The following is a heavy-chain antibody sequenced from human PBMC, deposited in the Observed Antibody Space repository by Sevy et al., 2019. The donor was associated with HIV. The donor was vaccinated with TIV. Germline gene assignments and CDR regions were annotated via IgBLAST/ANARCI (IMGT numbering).Heavy chain of an antibody. CDR3: ARELWPGDY. CDR2: INQDGSQK. V-gene: IGHV3-7*01. CDR1: GFTFSDYY. Sequence: GGSLRLSCAASGFTFSDYYMGWVRKAPGKGLEWMANINQDGSQKNYVDSVKGRFTISRDNAKNSVSLQMNSRRVDDTAIYYCARELWPGDYWGQGTLVTVSS. J-gene: IGHJ4*02. D-gene: IGHD2-21*01.